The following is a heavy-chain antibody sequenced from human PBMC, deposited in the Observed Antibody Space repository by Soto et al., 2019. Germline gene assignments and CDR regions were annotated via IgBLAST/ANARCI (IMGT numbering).Heavy chain of an antibody. CDR2: MNPNSGNT. D-gene: IGHD2-15*01. CDR3: ARSVERMASLHY. V-gene: IGHV1-8*01. J-gene: IGHJ4*02. Sequence: QVQLVQSGAEVKKPGASVKVSCKASGYTFTSYDINWVRQATGQGLEWMGWMNPNSGNTGYAQKFQGRVTRTRNTSISTAYIELRTPRSADTAVYYCARSVERMASLHYWGQGTLVTVSS. CDR1: GYTFTSYD.